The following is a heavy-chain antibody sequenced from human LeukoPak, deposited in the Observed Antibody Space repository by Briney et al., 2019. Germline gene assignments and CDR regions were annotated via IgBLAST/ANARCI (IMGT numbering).Heavy chain of an antibody. Sequence: PGGSLRLSCAGSGFIFSSFGMNWVRQAPGKGLEWVSFIGSSSAPIYYADSVKGRFTISRDNAKNSLYLQMNSLRAEDTAVYYCGSRWFDWGQGTLVTVSS. D-gene: IGHD4-23*01. J-gene: IGHJ4*02. CDR1: GFIFSSFG. V-gene: IGHV3-48*01. CDR2: IGSSSAPI. CDR3: GSRWFD.